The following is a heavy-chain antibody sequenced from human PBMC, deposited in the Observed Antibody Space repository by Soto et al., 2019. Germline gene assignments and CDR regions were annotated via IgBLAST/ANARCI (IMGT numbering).Heavy chain of an antibody. CDR2: IWYDGSNK. CDR3: ATDSSSWPIHDAFDI. CDR1: GFTFSSYG. D-gene: IGHD6-13*01. J-gene: IGHJ3*02. Sequence: PGGSLRLSCGAFGFTFSSYGMHWVRQAPGKGLEWVAVIWYDGSNKYYADSVKGRFTISRDNSKNTLYLQMNSLRAEDTAVYYCATDSSSWPIHDAFDIWGQGTMVTVSS. V-gene: IGHV3-33*01.